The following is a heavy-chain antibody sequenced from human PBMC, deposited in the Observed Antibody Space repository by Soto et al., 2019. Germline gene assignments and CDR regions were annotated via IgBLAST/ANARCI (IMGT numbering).Heavy chain of an antibody. CDR2: IYPGDSDT. CDR3: ARTDSYGLLY. D-gene: IGHD5-18*01. V-gene: IGHV5-51*01. CDR1: GYSFISYW. Sequence: PWEPLKISCKGAGYSFISYWIGCMRQMPGKGLEWMGIIYPGDSDTRYSPSFQGQVTISADKSISTAYLQWSSLKASDTAMYYCARTDSYGLLYWGQGTLVTVSS. J-gene: IGHJ4*02.